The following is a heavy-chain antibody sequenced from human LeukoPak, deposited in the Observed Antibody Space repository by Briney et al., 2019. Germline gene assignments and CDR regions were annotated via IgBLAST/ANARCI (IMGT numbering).Heavy chain of an antibody. D-gene: IGHD6-19*01. CDR2: ISSNGRTI. V-gene: IGHV3-11*01. CDR3: ARTQQWLVLGFDP. J-gene: IGHJ5*02. Sequence: PGGSLRLSCAASGFTFSDYYMSWIRQAPGKGLEWISYISSNGRTIYYADSVKGRFTISRDNARKSVYLQMNSLRAEDTATYYCARTQQWLVLGFDPWGQGTLVTVSS. CDR1: GFTFSDYY.